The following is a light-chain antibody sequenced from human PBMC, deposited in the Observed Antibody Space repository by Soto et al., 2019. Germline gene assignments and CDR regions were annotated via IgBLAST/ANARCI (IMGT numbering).Light chain of an antibody. CDR3: CSSAPESTYV. CDR2: KGT. J-gene: IGLJ1*01. V-gene: IGLV2-23*01. CDR1: SSDVGAYNS. Sequence: QSVLAQPASVSGSPGQSITISCTGTSSDVGAYNSVSWYQQHPHRAPQVIIYKGTQRPSGVSNRFSGSTSGNAASLTISPLQADDEADYFCCSSAPESTYVFGTGTKVTLL.